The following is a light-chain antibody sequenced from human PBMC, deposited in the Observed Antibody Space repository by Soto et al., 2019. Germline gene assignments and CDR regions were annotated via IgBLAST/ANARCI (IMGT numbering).Light chain of an antibody. CDR1: SDSVSASHF. Sequence: QTVVTQEPSFSVSPGGTVTLTCGLSSDSVSASHFPSWYQQTPGQAPRTLIYNTNTRSSGVPDRFSGSKSGTSASLAISGLQSEDEADYYCAAWDDSLNGHVVFGGGTQLTVL. V-gene: IGLV8-61*01. CDR2: NTN. J-gene: IGLJ2*01. CDR3: AAWDDSLNGHVV.